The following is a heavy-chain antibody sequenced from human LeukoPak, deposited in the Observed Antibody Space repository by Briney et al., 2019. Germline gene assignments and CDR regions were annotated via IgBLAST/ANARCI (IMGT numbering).Heavy chain of an antibody. V-gene: IGHV4-34*01. J-gene: IGHJ4*02. CDR2: INHSGST. Sequence: PSETLSLTCAVYGGSFSGYYWSWIRQPPGKGLEWIGEINHSGSTNYNPSLKSRVTISVDTSKNQFSLKLSSVTAADTAVYYCARDRGNSGWYNYWGQGTLVTVSS. D-gene: IGHD6-19*01. CDR1: GGSFSGYY. CDR3: ARDRGNSGWYNY.